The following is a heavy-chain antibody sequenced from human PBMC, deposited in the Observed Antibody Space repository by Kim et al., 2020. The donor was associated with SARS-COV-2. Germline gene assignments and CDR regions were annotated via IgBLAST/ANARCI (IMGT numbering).Heavy chain of an antibody. V-gene: IGHV3-11*01. Sequence: GGSLRLSCAASGFTFSDYYMSWIRQAPGKGLEWVSYISSSGSTIYYADSVKGRFTISRDNAKNSLYLQMNSLRAEDTAVYYCARDQGGGGTMIVGPPHAFDIWGQGTMVTVSS. D-gene: IGHD3-22*01. CDR2: ISSSGSTI. J-gene: IGHJ3*02. CDR3: ARDQGGGGTMIVGPPHAFDI. CDR1: GFTFSDYY.